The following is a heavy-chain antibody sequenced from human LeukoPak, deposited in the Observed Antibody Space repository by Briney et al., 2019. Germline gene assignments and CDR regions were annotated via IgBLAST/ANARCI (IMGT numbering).Heavy chain of an antibody. V-gene: IGHV4-59*08. J-gene: IGHJ4*02. D-gene: IGHD6-13*01. CDR3: ARRAAALDH. Sequence: SETLSLTCTVSGASINRYYWSWIRQPPGKGLEWIGYFHHSGNTNYNPSLSSRITMSVDTSKNQFSLKLNSVTAADTAIYYCARRAAALDHWGQGTLVTVSS. CDR1: GASINRYY. CDR2: FHHSGNT.